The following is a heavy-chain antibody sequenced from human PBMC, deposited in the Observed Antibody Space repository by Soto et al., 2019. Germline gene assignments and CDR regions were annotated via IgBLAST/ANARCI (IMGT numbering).Heavy chain of an antibody. Sequence: PSETLSLTCTVSGAAINSGEFYWSWLRQPPGKGLEWIGYIYHSGATFYNRPLEGRVMMSVDTSKNQFSLKLTSMTAADTAVYYWPRGAVAGWYYFDHWGQGPQVTVYS. CDR3: PRGAVAGWYYFDH. CDR1: GAAINSGEFY. CDR2: IYHSGAT. J-gene: IGHJ4*02. D-gene: IGHD6-19*01. V-gene: IGHV4-30-4*01.